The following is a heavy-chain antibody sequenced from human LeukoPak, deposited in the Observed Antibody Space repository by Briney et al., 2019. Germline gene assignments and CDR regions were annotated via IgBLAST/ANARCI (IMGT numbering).Heavy chain of an antibody. CDR1: GFALSSSW. D-gene: IGHD1-1*01. J-gene: IGHJ4*02. V-gene: IGHV3-7*01. CDR2: IKQDGSQI. CDR3: ARLFRDVTTFDY. Sequence: PGGSLRLSCTASGFALSSSWMSWVRQAPGRGLEWVASIKQDGSQIYYVDSVKGRFTISRDNVQNSLYLQMNSLRAEDTAVYYCARLFRDVTTFDYWGQGTLVTVSS.